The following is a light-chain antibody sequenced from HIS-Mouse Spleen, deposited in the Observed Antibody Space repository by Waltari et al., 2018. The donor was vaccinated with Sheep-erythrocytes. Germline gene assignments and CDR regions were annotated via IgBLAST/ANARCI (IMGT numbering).Light chain of an antibody. V-gene: IGLV2-11*01. CDR2: DVS. J-gene: IGLJ1*01. CDR3: CSYAGSYNHV. Sequence: QSALTPPRSVSGSPGQPVTISCTGTSRDFGGYNYFSWYQQHPGKAPKLMIYDVSKRPSGVPDRFSGSKSGNTASLTISGLQAEDEADYYCCSYAGSYNHVFATGTKVTVL. CDR1: SRDFGGYNY.